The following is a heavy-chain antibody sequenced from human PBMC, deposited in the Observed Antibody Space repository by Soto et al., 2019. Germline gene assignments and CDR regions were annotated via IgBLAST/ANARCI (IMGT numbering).Heavy chain of an antibody. J-gene: IGHJ2*01. CDR3: ARVIAVAGTSAWYFDL. V-gene: IGHV4-30-2*01. D-gene: IGHD6-19*01. CDR1: GGSISSGGYS. CDR2: LYHSGST. Sequence: QLQLQESGSGLVKPSQTLSLTCAVSGGSISSGGYSWSWIRQPPGKGLEWIGYLYHSGSTYYNPSLKSRVTIAVDRSNNQFTLKLSSVTAADTSVDYCARVIAVAGTSAWYFDLWGRGTLVTVSS.